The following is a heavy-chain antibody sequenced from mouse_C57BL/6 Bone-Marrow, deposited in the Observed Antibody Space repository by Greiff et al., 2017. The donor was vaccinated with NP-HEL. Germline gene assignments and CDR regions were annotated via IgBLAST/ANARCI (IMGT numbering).Heavy chain of an antibody. V-gene: IGHV3-6*01. CDR3: ARDRGDYGTAWCDY. J-gene: IGHJ3*01. Sequence: EVQLQESGPGLVKPSQSLSLTCSVTGYSITSGYYWNWIRQFPGNKLEWMGYICYDGSNNYHPSLKNRISIPRDPSKNQFYLKLNSVTTEDTATDYCARDRGDYGTAWCDYWGQGTLVTVSA. CDR1: GYSITSGYY. CDR2: ICYDGSN. D-gene: IGHD1-1*01.